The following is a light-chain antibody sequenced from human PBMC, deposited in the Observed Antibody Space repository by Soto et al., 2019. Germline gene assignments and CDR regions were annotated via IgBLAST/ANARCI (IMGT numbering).Light chain of an antibody. V-gene: IGKV3-15*01. CDR3: QQNNDWPWT. Sequence: EIVMTQSPGTLSVSPGGRATLSCRAGQSVSSNLAWYQQRPGQAPRLLIYGASTRATGIPARFSGSGSGTEFTLTISSLQSEDFAIYYCQQNNDWPWTSGQGTKVDIK. CDR1: QSVSSN. J-gene: IGKJ1*01. CDR2: GAS.